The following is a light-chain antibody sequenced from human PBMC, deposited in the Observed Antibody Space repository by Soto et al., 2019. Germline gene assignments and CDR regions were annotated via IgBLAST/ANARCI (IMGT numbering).Light chain of an antibody. J-gene: IGKJ5*01. CDR2: DAS. V-gene: IGKV3-11*01. CDR3: QQRHMWPIT. Sequence: EIVLTQSPPTVSLSPGERATLSCRASETIRGLLAWYQQRPGQAPRLLIYDASNRATGIPPRFSGSGSGTDFTFTISSLEPEDSAAYYCQQRHMWPITFGQGTRLEIK. CDR1: ETIRGL.